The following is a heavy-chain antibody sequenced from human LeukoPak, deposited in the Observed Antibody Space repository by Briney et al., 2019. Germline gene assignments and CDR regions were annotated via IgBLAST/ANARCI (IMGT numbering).Heavy chain of an antibody. CDR1: GFTFSSYG. D-gene: IGHD5-12*01. CDR3: ARDTDVARGLGY. V-gene: IGHV3-33*01. Sequence: PGGSLRLSCAASGFTFSSYGMHWVRQAPGKGLEWVAVIWYDGSNKYYADSVKGRFTISRDNSKDTLYLQMNSLRAEDTAVYYCARDTDVARGLGYWGQGTLVTVSS. CDR2: IWYDGSNK. J-gene: IGHJ4*02.